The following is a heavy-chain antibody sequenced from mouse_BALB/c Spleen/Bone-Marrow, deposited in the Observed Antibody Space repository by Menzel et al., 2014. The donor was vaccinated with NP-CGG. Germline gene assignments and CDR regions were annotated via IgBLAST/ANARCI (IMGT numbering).Heavy chain of an antibody. Sequence: VQLKQSGPELVKPGASVKISCKAPGYTFTDYNMHWVQQSHGKSLEWIGYIYPYNGGTGYNQKFKSKATLTVDNSSSTAYMELRSLTSEDSAVYYCARRFITTAAWFAYWGQGTLVTVSA. CDR1: GYTFTDYN. CDR3: ARRFITTAAWFAY. CDR2: IYPYNGGT. V-gene: IGHV1S29*02. J-gene: IGHJ3*01. D-gene: IGHD1-2*01.